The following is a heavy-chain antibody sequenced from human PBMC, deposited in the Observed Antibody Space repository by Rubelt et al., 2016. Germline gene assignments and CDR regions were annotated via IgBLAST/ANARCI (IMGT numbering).Heavy chain of an antibody. CDR2: IYYSGST. CDR3: AQYSGSSRDAFDI. CDR1: GGSISSSSYY. D-gene: IGHD1-26*01. V-gene: IGHV4-39*01. J-gene: IGHJ3*02. Sequence: QLQLQESGPGLVKPSETLSLTCTVSGGSISSSSYYWGWIRQPPGKGLEWIGDIYYSGSTYYNPSLKGRGTISVDTSKNQFSRKLSSVTAADTAVYYCAQYSGSSRDAFDIWGQGTMVTVSS.